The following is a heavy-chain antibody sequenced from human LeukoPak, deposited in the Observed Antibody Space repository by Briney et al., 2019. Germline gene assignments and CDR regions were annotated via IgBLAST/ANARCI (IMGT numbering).Heavy chain of an antibody. D-gene: IGHD3-10*01. CDR3: ARVPYYYGSGSYYPYFDY. CDR2: INSDGSST. V-gene: IGHV3-74*01. J-gene: IGHJ4*02. CDR1: GFTFSSYW. Sequence: GGSLRLSCAASGFTFSSYWMHWVRQAPGKGLVWVSRINSDGSSTSYADSVKGRFTISRDNAKNMLYLQMNSLRAEDTAVYYCARVPYYYGSGSYYPYFDYWGQGTLVTVSS.